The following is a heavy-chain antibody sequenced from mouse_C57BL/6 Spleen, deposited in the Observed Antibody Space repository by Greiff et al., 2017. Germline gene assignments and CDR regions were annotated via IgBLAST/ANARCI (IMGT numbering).Heavy chain of an antibody. CDR1: GFTFSSYA. D-gene: IGHD2-4*01. Sequence: EVQVVESGGGLVKPGGSLKLSCAASGFTFSSYAMSWVRQTPEKRLEWVATISDGGSYTYYPDNVKGRFTISRDNAKNNLYLQMSHLKSEDTAMYYCARDDDYDPYWGQGTLVTVSA. V-gene: IGHV5-4*01. CDR2: ISDGGSYT. J-gene: IGHJ3*01. CDR3: ARDDDYDPY.